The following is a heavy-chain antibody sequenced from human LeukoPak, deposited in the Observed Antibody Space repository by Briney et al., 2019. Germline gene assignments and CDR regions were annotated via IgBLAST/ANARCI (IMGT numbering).Heavy chain of an antibody. CDR2: IYTSGST. Sequence: SETLSLTCTVSGGSISSHYWSWIRQPAGKGLEWIGRIYTSGSTNYNPSLKSRVTMSVDTSKNQFSLKLSSVTAANTAVYYCARTPRDPTVVTPGWFDPWGQGTLVTVSS. CDR3: ARTPRDPTVVTPGWFDP. V-gene: IGHV4-4*07. D-gene: IGHD4-23*01. J-gene: IGHJ5*02. CDR1: GGSISSHY.